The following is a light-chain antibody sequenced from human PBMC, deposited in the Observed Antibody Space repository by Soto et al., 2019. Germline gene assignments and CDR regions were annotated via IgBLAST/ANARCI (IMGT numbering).Light chain of an antibody. J-gene: IGKJ1*01. V-gene: IGKV3-15*01. CDR1: QSVSSN. Sequence: EIVLTQSPGTLSLSPGERATLSCRASQSVSSNLAWYQQKPGQAPRLLINGASTRATGIPARFSGSGSGTEFSLTISSLQSEDFAVYYCQQYSDWPPTFGQGTKVDI. CDR3: QQYSDWPPT. CDR2: GAS.